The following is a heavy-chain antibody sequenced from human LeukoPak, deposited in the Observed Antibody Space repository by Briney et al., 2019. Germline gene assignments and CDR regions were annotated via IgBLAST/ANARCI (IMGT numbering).Heavy chain of an antibody. CDR1: GGSISSYC. V-gene: IGHV4-4*07. CDR3: ARDGPTYYYGSGSPRWFDP. J-gene: IGHJ5*02. D-gene: IGHD3-10*01. CDR2: IYTSGST. Sequence: PSEALSLTCTVSGGSISSYCWSWIRQPAGKGLEWIGRIYTSGSTNYNPSLKSRVTMSVDTSKNQFSLKLCSVTAADTAVYYCARDGPTYYYGSGSPRWFDPWGQGTLVTVSS.